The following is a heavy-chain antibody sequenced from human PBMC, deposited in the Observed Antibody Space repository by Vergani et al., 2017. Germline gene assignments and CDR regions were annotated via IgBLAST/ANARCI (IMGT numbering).Heavy chain of an antibody. J-gene: IGHJ6*03. CDR2: ISYDGSNK. D-gene: IGHD3-22*01. CDR3: ARDYYYDSSGYYNYYYYYYMDV. V-gene: IGHV3-30-3*01. Sequence: QVQLVESGGGVVQPGRSLRLSCAASGFTFSSYAMHWVRQAPGKGLEWVAVISYDGSNKYYADSVKGRLTISSDNSKNTLYLQMNSLRAEDTAVYYCARDYYYDSSGYYNYYYYYYMDVWGKGTTVTVSS. CDR1: GFTFSSYA.